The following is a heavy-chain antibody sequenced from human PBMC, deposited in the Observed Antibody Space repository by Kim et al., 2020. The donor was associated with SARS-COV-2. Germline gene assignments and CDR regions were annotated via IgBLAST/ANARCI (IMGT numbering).Heavy chain of an antibody. D-gene: IGHD2-15*01. CDR1: GFTFSSYA. CDR3: ASLGYCSGGSCPDYYYY. Sequence: GGSLRLSCAASGFTFSSYAMHWVRQAPGKGLEWVAVISYDGSNKYYADSVKGRFTISRDNSKNTLYLQMNSLRAEDTAVYYCASLGYCSGGSCPDYYYY. J-gene: IGHJ6*03. V-gene: IGHV3-30-3*01. CDR2: ISYDGSNK.